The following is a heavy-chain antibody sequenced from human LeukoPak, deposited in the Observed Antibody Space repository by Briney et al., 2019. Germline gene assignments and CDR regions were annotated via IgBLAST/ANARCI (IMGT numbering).Heavy chain of an antibody. Sequence: PGGSLRLSCAASGFTFSSYWMSWVRQAPGKWLEWVANIKQDGSEKYYVDSVKGRFTISRDNAKTSLYLQMNGLRAEDTAVYYCAREGYGSGTYYADWGQGILVTVSS. V-gene: IGHV3-7*01. CDR3: AREGYGSGTYYAD. D-gene: IGHD3-10*01. CDR2: IKQDGSEK. CDR1: GFTFSSYW. J-gene: IGHJ4*02.